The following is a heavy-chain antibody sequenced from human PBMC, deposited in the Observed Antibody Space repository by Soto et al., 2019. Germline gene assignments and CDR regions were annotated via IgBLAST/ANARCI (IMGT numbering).Heavy chain of an antibody. Sequence: SETLSLTCTVSGASISSGDYFWSWIRQSPGKGLQWIGYIYDSGSSYYNPSLKSRVTMSVDTSKNQFSLKLSSVTAADAAVYYCAREKGYISGPKNFDYWGQGTLVTVS. J-gene: IGHJ4*02. CDR2: IYDSGSS. CDR1: GASISSGDYF. D-gene: IGHD5-12*01. CDR3: AREKGYISGPKNFDY. V-gene: IGHV4-30-4*01.